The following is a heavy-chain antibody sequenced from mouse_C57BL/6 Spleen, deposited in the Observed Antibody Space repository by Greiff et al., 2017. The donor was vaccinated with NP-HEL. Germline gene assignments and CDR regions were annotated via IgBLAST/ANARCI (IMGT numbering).Heavy chain of an antibody. J-gene: IGHJ2*01. CDR2: IDPSDSYT. Sequence: QVQLQQPGAELVMPGASVKLSCKASGYTFTSYWMHWVKQRPGQGLEWIGEIDPSDSYTNYNQKFQGKSTLTVDKSSSTAYRKLSSLTSEDCAVYYCASRVFYFDYWGQGTTLTVSS. V-gene: IGHV1-69*01. CDR1: GYTFTSYW. CDR3: ASRVFYFDY. D-gene: IGHD3-3*01.